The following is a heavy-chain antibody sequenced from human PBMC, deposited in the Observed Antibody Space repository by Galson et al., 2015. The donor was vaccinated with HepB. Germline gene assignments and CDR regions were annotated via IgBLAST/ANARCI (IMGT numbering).Heavy chain of an antibody. CDR3: ARSAAGRTATTTLA. J-gene: IGHJ5*02. CDR2: ISFGGRNS. V-gene: IGHV3-30-3*01. D-gene: IGHD4-17*01. CDR1: GFDFNDSS. Sequence: SLRLSCAASGFDFNDSSMHWVRQSPGKGLERVAGISFGGRNSYYADSVKGRFIISRDSSKKTVYLQMNSLRSKDTAVYYCARSAAGRTATTTLAWGQGILVTVSS.